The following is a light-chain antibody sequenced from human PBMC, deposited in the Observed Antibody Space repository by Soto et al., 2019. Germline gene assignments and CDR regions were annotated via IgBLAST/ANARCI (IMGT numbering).Light chain of an antibody. J-gene: IGKJ2*01. CDR3: QQYNSYSYT. CDR1: QSISSW. V-gene: IGKV1-5*03. CDR2: KAS. Sequence: DIQMTQSPSTLSASVGDRVTITCRASQSISSWLAWYQQKPGKAPKLLISKASSLESGVPSRFRGSGSGTEFTFTISSLQPEDFATYYCQQYNSYSYTFGQGTKVDIK.